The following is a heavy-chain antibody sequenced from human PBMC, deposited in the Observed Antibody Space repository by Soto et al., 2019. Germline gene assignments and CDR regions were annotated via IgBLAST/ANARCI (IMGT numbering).Heavy chain of an antibody. V-gene: IGHV1-46*01. CDR1: GYSFTAYY. J-gene: IGHJ6*02. Sequence: GASVKVSCKASGYSFTAYYIHWARQAPGQGLEWMGIINPSVGNTRYTQNFQGRVTMTRDTSTNSVYLELSSLRSDDTAVYYCAKSILTGHEYYYGMDVWGQGTTVTVSS. CDR3: AKSILTGHEYYYGMDV. D-gene: IGHD3-9*01. CDR2: INPSVGNT.